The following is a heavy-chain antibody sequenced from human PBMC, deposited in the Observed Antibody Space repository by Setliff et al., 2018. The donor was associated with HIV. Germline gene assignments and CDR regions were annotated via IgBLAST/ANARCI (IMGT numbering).Heavy chain of an antibody. J-gene: IGHJ1*01. D-gene: IGHD3-22*01. CDR1: GVTFNYSF. V-gene: IGHV1-69*13. CDR3: ARGADASGYFYREYFQH. Sequence: SVKVSCKASGVTFNYSFITWVRQAPGQGLEWMGGVVPTIHEAAYAQKFQGRVTITADESATTVYMEMSGLTSEDTAIYYCARGADASGYFYREYFQHWGQGTLVTVSS. CDR2: VVPTIHEA.